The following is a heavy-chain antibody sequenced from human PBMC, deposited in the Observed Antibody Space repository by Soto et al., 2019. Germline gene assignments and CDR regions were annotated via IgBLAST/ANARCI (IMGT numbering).Heavy chain of an antibody. CDR1: AGSIGSGNYY. CDR2: VYYSGTT. CDR3: ARTTAVPNSLRSRYFFDY. V-gene: IGHV4-61*01. J-gene: IGHJ4*02. D-gene: IGHD4-17*01. Sequence: PSETLSLTCTVSAGSIGSGNYYWSWIRQPPGKRLEWIGYVYYSGTTNYNPSLKSRVTISVDLSKNQFSLRLSSVTTADTALYYCARTTAVPNSLRSRYFFDYWGQGALVTVSS.